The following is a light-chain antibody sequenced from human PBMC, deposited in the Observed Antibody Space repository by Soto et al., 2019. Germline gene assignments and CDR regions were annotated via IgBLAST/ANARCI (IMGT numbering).Light chain of an antibody. J-gene: IGKJ1*01. V-gene: IGKV3-11*01. Sequence: EVVLTQSPATLSLSPGESATLSCRASESVGNYLAWYQQRPDQAPRLVIYDTSKRATGIADRFSGSGSGTDFTLTISSLEPEDFAVYYCQQGGNRPPRTFGQGTKVAIK. CDR2: DTS. CDR1: ESVGNY. CDR3: QQGGNRPPRT.